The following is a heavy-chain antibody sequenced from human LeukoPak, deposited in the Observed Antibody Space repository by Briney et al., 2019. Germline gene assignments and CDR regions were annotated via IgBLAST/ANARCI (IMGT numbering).Heavy chain of an antibody. CDR2: INHSAST. D-gene: IGHD5-18*01. Sequence: SETLSRTCAGYGGSFSGYYWIWIRQPPGKGLEGMGEINHSASTNDNPSQKSRATISVDTSKNEFSLKMRSVTAADTAVYSCARVEFGYSYSSSFDYWGQGTLVTVSS. V-gene: IGHV4-34*04. CDR1: GGSFSGYY. CDR3: ARVEFGYSYSSSFDY. J-gene: IGHJ4*02.